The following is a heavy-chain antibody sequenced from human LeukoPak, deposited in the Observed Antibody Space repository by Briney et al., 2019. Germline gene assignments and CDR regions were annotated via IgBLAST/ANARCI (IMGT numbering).Heavy chain of an antibody. CDR3: ARSEHCSSTNCARGAFDI. D-gene: IGHD2-2*01. V-gene: IGHV1-8*01. J-gene: IGHJ3*02. Sequence: ASVKVSCKASGYTFTSYDINWVRQATGQGLEWMGWMNPNSGNTGYAQKFQGRVTMTWNTSISTAYMELSSLRSEDTAVYYCARSEHCSSTNCARGAFDIWGQGTMVTVSS. CDR1: GYTFTSYD. CDR2: MNPNSGNT.